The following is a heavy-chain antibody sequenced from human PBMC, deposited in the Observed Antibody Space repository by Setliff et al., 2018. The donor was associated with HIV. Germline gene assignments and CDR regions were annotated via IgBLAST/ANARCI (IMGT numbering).Heavy chain of an antibody. J-gene: IGHJ4*02. CDR3: AREIYGGNSRPFDY. CDR2: IYYNGNT. CDR1: GGSISSYY. V-gene: IGHV4-59*01. D-gene: IGHD4-17*01. Sequence: WETLSLTCTVSGGSISSYYWSWIRQPPGKGLEWIGYIYYNGNTNYNPSLKSRVTISVDTSKNQLSLKLSSVTAADTAVYYCAREIYGGNSRPFDYWGQRTLVTVS.